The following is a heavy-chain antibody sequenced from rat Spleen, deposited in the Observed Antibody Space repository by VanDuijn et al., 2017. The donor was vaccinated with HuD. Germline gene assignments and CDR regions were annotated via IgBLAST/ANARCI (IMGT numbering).Heavy chain of an antibody. V-gene: IGHV5-25*01. J-gene: IGHJ2*01. CDR2: ISPSGGGI. CDR3: TRHGIVAISTAHYSDY. Sequence: EVQLVESDGGLVQPGRSLKLSCAASGFTFSDYYMAWVRQAPTKGLEWVASISPSGGGIYYPDSVKGRFTISRDNAKSTLYLQMDSLRSEDTATYYCTRHGIVAISTAHYSDYWGQGIMVTVSS. D-gene: IGHD1-2*01. CDR1: GFTFSDYY.